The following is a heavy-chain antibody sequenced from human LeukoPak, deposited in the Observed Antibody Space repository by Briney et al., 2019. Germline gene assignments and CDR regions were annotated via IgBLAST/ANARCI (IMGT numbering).Heavy chain of an antibody. CDR3: TREDYGPSGHWWGFDL. D-gene: IGHD3-22*01. Sequence: GGSLRLSCAASGFTFSKAWMTWVRQPPGKGLEWVGLIKSEVDGGAIDYAAPVKGRFTISRHDSQNTMYLHMDNVKSEDTAIYFCTREDYGPSGHWWGFDLWGPGALVTVSS. CDR1: GFTFSKAW. V-gene: IGHV3-15*01. CDR2: IKSEVDGGAI. J-gene: IGHJ2*01.